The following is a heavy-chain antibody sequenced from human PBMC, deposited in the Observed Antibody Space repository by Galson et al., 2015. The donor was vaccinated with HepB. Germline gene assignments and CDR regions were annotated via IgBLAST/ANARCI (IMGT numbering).Heavy chain of an antibody. Sequence: SVKVSCKASGYTFTGYYMHWVRQAPGQGLEWMGWINPNSGGTNYAQKFQGWVTMTRDTSISTAYMELSRLRSDDTAVYYCARVRTLGYYDSSGSDVTSPLDAFDIWGQGTMVTVSS. CDR3: ARVRTLGYYDSSGSDVTSPLDAFDI. J-gene: IGHJ3*02. V-gene: IGHV1-2*04. CDR2: INPNSGGT. CDR1: GYTFTGYY. D-gene: IGHD3-22*01.